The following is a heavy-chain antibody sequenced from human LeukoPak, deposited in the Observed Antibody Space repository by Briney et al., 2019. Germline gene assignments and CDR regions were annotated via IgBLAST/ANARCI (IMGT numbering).Heavy chain of an antibody. V-gene: IGHV4-4*07. CDR3: AKSGGYGLIDY. D-gene: IGHD1-26*01. J-gene: IGHJ4*02. Sequence: MPSETLSLTCTVSGGSISSYYWSWIRQPAGKGLEWIGRIYSSGSTNYNPSLKSRVTISIETSKNQISLRLNSVTAADTAIYYCAKSGGYGLIDYWGQGTLVTVSS. CDR1: GGSISSYY. CDR2: IYSSGST.